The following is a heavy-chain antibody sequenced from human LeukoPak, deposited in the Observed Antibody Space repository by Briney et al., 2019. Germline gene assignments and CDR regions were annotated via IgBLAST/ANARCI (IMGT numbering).Heavy chain of an antibody. D-gene: IGHD3-22*01. Sequence: GGSLRLSCAASGFTFSTYSMNWVRQAPGKGLEWVSSISSSSSYIYYADSVKGRFTISRDSAKNSLYLQMNSLRAQHIAEYYCARFDPSYYYDSSGPYYFDYWGQGTLVTVSS. V-gene: IGHV3-21*01. CDR2: ISSSSSYI. CDR1: GFTFSTYS. J-gene: IGHJ4*02. CDR3: ARFDPSYYYDSSGPYYFDY.